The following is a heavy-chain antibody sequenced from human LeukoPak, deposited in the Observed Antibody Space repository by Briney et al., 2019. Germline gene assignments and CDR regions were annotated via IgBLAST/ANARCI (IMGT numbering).Heavy chain of an antibody. D-gene: IGHD6-13*01. V-gene: IGHV3-64*01. CDR3: ARGAQQLEHRLNY. Sequence: GGSLRLSCAASGFTFSNYAMHWVRQAPGKGLEYVSAISSNGDSTYYANSVKDRFTISRDNSKYTLYLQMGSLRAEDMAIYYCARGAQQLEHRLNYWGHGTLVTVYS. CDR1: GFTFSNYA. J-gene: IGHJ4*01. CDR2: ISSNGDST.